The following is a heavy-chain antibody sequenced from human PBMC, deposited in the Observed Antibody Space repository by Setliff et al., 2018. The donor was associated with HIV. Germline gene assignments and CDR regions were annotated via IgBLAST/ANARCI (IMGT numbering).Heavy chain of an antibody. J-gene: IGHJ4*02. Sequence: SETLSLTCTVSGGSISSYYWSWIRQPPGKGLEWIGYIHYSGGTNYNPSLKSRVTISVDTSKNQSSLKLSSVTAADTAVYYCASVRGDYGVDYWGQGTLVTVSS. CDR2: IHYSGGT. CDR1: GGSISSYY. D-gene: IGHD4-17*01. V-gene: IGHV4-59*01. CDR3: ASVRGDYGVDY.